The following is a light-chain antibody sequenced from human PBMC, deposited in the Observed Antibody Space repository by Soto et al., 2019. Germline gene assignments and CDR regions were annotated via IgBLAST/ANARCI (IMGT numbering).Light chain of an antibody. V-gene: IGLV2-14*01. Sequence: QSALTHPASVSGSPGQSVTISCTGTISDVGAYKYVSWYQQHPGKAPKLMIYEVSNRPSGVSNRFSGSKSGNTASLTISGLQADDEADYYCNSYAGDIIRFVFGTGTKVTVL. CDR1: ISDVGAYKY. J-gene: IGLJ1*01. CDR2: EVS. CDR3: NSYAGDIIRFV.